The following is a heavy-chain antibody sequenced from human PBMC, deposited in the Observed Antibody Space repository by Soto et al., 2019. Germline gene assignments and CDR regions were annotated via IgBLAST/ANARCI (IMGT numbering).Heavy chain of an antibody. Sequence: SVKVSCKASGGTFSSYAISWVRQAPGQGLEWMGGIIPIFGTANYAQKFQGRVTITADESTSTAYMELSSLRSEDTAVYYCARGRDYDSSVYYKTRYFQHWGQGTLVTVSS. CDR2: IIPIFGTA. CDR1: GGTFSSYA. D-gene: IGHD3-22*01. CDR3: ARGRDYDSSVYYKTRYFQH. V-gene: IGHV1-69*13. J-gene: IGHJ1*01.